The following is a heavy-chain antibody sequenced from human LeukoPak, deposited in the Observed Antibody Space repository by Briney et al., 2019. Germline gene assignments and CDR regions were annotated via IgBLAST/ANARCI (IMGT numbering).Heavy chain of an antibody. Sequence: ASVKVSCKASGYTFSGHYMHWVRQAPGQGLEWLGWINPITGDTKYAQKFQGSVTMTRDTSISTAYMALSRLKSDDTAVYYCARGPPEYCSGGSCYSGRNWFDPWGQGTLVTVSS. V-gene: IGHV1-2*02. CDR2: INPITGDT. CDR3: ARGPPEYCSGGSCYSGRNWFDP. CDR1: GYTFSGHY. D-gene: IGHD2-15*01. J-gene: IGHJ5*02.